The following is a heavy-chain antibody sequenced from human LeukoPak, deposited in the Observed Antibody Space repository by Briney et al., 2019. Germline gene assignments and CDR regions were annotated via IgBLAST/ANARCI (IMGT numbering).Heavy chain of an antibody. CDR1: GGTFSSYA. CDR3: ARDLEGNWFDP. D-gene: IGHD1-1*01. V-gene: IGHV1-69*04. Sequence: SVKVSCKASGGTFSSYAISWVRQAPGQGLEWMGRIIPILGIANYAQKFQGRVTITADKSTSTAYMELSSLRAEDTAVYYCARDLEGNWFDPWGQGTLVTVSS. J-gene: IGHJ5*02. CDR2: IIPILGIA.